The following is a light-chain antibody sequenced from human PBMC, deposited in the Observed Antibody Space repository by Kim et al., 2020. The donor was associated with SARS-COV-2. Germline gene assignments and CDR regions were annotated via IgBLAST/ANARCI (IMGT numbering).Light chain of an antibody. CDR1: SSDVGGSGF. CDR2: DVT. J-gene: IGLJ3*02. V-gene: IGLV2-14*03. CDR3: LSYTSSSTWV. Sequence: GQSITLSCTGTSSDVGGSGFVSWYPQHPGKAPKLVIYDVTNRPSGVSNRFSGSKSGYTASLTISGLQAEDEADYYCLSYTSSSTWVFGGGTQLTVL.